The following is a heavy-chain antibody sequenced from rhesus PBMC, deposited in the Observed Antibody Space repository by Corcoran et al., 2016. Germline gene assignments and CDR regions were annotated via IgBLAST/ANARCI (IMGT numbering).Heavy chain of an antibody. CDR1: GFTFSSYG. D-gene: IGHD6-31*01. Sequence: EVQLVETGGGLVQPGGSLKLSCAASGFTFSSYGMSWVRQAPGKGLEWVSAIISGGGSSYSADSVKGRFTISRDNSKNTLSLQMNSLRAEDTAVYYCAKAYSSGWYPYYFDYWGQGVLVTVSS. CDR3: AKAYSSGWYPYYFDY. CDR2: IISGGGSS. V-gene: IGHV3S5*01. J-gene: IGHJ4*01.